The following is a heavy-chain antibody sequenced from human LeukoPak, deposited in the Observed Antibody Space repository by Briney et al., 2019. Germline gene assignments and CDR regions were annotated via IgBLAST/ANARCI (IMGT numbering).Heavy chain of an antibody. Sequence: GGSLRLSCAASGFTVSSNYMSWVRQAPGKGLEWVSYISSSGSTIYYADSVKGRFTISRDNAKNSLYLQMNSLRAEDTAVYYCATQSSGWYGEGFYFDYWGQGTLVTVSS. CDR3: ATQSSGWYGEGFYFDY. J-gene: IGHJ4*02. CDR1: GFTVSSNY. D-gene: IGHD6-19*01. V-gene: IGHV3-11*04. CDR2: ISSSGSTI.